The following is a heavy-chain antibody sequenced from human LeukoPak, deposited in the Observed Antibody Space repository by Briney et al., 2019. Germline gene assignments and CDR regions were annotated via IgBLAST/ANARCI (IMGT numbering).Heavy chain of an antibody. V-gene: IGHV3-23*01. Sequence: PGGSLRLSCEASGFTFNGHWMHWVRQAPGKGLEWVSAISGSGGSTYYADSVKGRFTISRDNSKNTLYLQMNSLRAEDTAVYYCAKGYSSSWYFWFDPWGQGTLVTVSS. J-gene: IGHJ5*02. CDR3: AKGYSSSWYFWFDP. CDR2: ISGSGGST. D-gene: IGHD6-13*01. CDR1: GFTFNGHW.